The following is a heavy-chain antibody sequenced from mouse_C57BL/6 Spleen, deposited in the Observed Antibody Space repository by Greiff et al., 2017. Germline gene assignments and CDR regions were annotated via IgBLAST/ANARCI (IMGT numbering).Heavy chain of an antibody. Sequence: QVQLKESGAELVKPGASVKISCKASGYAFSSYWMNWVKQRPGKGLEWIGQIYPGDGDTNYNGKFKGKATLTADKSSSTAYMQLSSLTSEDSAVYFCAREGVTGVDYWGQGTTLTVSS. CDR3: AREGVTGVDY. CDR1: GYAFSSYW. V-gene: IGHV1-80*01. CDR2: IYPGDGDT. J-gene: IGHJ2*01. D-gene: IGHD2-1*01.